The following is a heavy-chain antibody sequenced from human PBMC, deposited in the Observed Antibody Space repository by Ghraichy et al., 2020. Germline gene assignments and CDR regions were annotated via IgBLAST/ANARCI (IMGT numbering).Heavy chain of an antibody. J-gene: IGHJ2*01. D-gene: IGHD5-12*01. CDR3: ASVIGGIYWYFDL. Sequence: SQTISLTCAVSGASFTNNYWSWIRQPPGRGLEWIGFIYYSGSINYNPSLKSRVSISLDKSKNQFSLKLNSVTAADTAVYYCASVIGGIYWYFDLWGRGTLVTVSS. V-gene: IGHV4-59*01. CDR2: IYYSGSI. CDR1: GASFTNNY.